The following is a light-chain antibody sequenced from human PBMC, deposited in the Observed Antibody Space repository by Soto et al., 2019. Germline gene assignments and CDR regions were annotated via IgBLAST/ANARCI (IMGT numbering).Light chain of an antibody. V-gene: IGKV3-15*01. J-gene: IGKJ1*01. CDR3: QQYNNWPQT. CDR1: QSVSSN. Sequence: EIVMTQSPATLSVSPGERATLSCRASQSVSSNLVWFQQKRGQAPRLLIYAASTRATTIPARFSGSGSGTEFTLTISSLQSEDFEVYYCQQYNNWPQTFGQGTKVDIK. CDR2: AAS.